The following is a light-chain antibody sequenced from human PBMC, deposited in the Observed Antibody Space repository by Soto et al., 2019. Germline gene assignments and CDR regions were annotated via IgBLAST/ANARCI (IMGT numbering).Light chain of an antibody. V-gene: IGLV2-14*01. CDR1: SSDVGNSDY. J-gene: IGLJ1*01. CDR2: DVS. CDR3: ISFTTRATYV. Sequence: QSVLTQPASVSGSPGQSITISCTGTSSDVGNSDYVSWYQQHPGKVPKLMIYDVSNRPSGVSNRFSGSKSGNTASLTIPGLQAEDEADYYCISFTTRATYVFGTGTKVT.